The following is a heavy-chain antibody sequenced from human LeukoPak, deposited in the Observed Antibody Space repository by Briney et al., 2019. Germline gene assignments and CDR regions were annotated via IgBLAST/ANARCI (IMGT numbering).Heavy chain of an antibody. J-gene: IGHJ4*02. D-gene: IGHD5-18*01. CDR1: GLPFNKYA. CDR3: AKGQGYNYGDSIDY. Sequence: PGGSLRLLCAASGLPFNKYAMTWVRQAPGKGLVGVSVINGGCCSYYADSVKGRFTVSRDNSKNTMYLQMNSLRDEDTAVYYCAKGQGYNYGDSIDYWGQGTLVTVSS. CDR2: INGGCCS. V-gene: IGHV3-23*03.